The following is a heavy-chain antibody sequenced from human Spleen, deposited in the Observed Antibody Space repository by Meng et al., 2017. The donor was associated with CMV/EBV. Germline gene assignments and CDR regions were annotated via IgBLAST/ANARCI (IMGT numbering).Heavy chain of an antibody. CDR3: ASSRTNGFDY. J-gene: IGHJ4*02. CDR2: IYHSGST. CDR1: GGPINSSNW. Sequence: LTCAVSGGPINSSNWWSWVRQPPGKGLEWMGEIYHSGSTNYNPPLKSRVTISVDKSKNQFTLKLSSVTAADTAVYYCASSRTNGFDYWGQGTLVTVSS. V-gene: IGHV4-4*02. D-gene: IGHD1-14*01.